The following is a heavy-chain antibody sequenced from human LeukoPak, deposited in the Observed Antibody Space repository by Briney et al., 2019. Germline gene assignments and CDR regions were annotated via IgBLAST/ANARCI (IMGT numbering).Heavy chain of an antibody. J-gene: IGHJ4*02. CDR1: GYTFTSYG. D-gene: IGHD6-19*01. CDR2: ISAYDGNT. V-gene: IGHV1-18*01. CDR3: ARREISSDWFLDY. Sequence: GASVEVSCKASGYTFTSYGISWVRQAPGQGLEWMGWISAYDGNTKYAQKVHGRVTMTTDTSTRTAYMELRSLRSDDTAMYYCARREISSDWFLDYWGQGTLVTVSS.